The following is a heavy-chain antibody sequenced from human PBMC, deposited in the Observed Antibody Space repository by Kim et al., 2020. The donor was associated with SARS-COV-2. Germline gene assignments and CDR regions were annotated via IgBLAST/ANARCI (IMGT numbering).Heavy chain of an antibody. J-gene: IGHJ5*02. CDR2: IIPILGIA. CDR1: GGTFSSYT. CDR3: ARTPGIVVVLDYSATFWFDP. D-gene: IGHD2-15*01. V-gene: IGHV1-69*02. Sequence: SVKVSCKASGGTFSSYTISWVRQAPGQGLEWMGRIIPILGIANYAQKFQGRVTITADKSTSTAYMELSSLRSEDTAVYYCARTPGIVVVLDYSATFWFDPWGQGTLVTVSS.